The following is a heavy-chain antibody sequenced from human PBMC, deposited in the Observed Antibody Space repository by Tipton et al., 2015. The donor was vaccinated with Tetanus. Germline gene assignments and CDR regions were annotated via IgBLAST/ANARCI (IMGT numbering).Heavy chain of an antibody. CDR2: IFHSGTA. V-gene: IGHV4-4*01. CDR1: GGSIINTTW. Sequence: TLSLTCTVSGGSIINTTWLTWVRQPPGKGLEWLGDIFHSGTAYYSPSLKSRPIISLDRSNNHLSLKMTSMTAADTAVYFCAKLDGAQTSGWYPSLYFDFWGQGPLVTVSS. D-gene: IGHD6-19*01. CDR3: AKLDGAQTSGWYPSLYFDF. J-gene: IGHJ4*02.